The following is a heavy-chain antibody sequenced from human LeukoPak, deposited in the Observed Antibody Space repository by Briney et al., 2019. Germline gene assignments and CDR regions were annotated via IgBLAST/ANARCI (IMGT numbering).Heavy chain of an antibody. Sequence: SQTLSLTCTVSGGSISSGGYYWSWIRQYPGKGLEWIGYIHYSGSTYYNPSLSSRVTISVDRSTNHFSLKVSSVTAADTAVYYCARDAIDSNYFDFWGQGTLATVSS. D-gene: IGHD4-11*01. CDR2: IHYSGST. CDR3: ARDAIDSNYFDF. J-gene: IGHJ4*02. V-gene: IGHV4-31*03. CDR1: GGSISSGGYY.